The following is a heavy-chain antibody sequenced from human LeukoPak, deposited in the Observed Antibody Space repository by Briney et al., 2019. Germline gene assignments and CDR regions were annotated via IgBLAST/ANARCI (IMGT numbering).Heavy chain of an antibody. CDR2: IYYSGST. CDR1: GGSISSGGYY. CDR3: ARDPRYSGSHRFDI. D-gene: IGHD1-26*01. Sequence: SETLSLTCTVSGGSISSGGYYWSWIRQHPGKGLEWIGYIYYSGSTYYNPSLKSRVTISVDTSKNQFSLKLSSVTAADTAVYYCARDPRYSGSHRFDIWGQGTMVTVSS. V-gene: IGHV4-31*03. J-gene: IGHJ3*02.